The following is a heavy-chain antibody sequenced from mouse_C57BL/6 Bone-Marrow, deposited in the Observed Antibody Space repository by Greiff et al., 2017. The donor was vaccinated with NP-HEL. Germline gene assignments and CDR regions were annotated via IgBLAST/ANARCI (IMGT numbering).Heavy chain of an antibody. J-gene: IGHJ3*01. D-gene: IGHD2-4*01. Sequence: EVKVVESGGDLVKPGGSLKLSCAASGFTFSSYGMSWVRQTPDKRLEWVATISSGGSYTYYPDSVKGRFTISRDNAKNTLYLQMSSLKSEDTAMYYCASPYDYDVAWFAYWGQGTPVTVSA. V-gene: IGHV5-6*01. CDR1: GFTFSSYG. CDR2: ISSGGSYT. CDR3: ASPYDYDVAWFAY.